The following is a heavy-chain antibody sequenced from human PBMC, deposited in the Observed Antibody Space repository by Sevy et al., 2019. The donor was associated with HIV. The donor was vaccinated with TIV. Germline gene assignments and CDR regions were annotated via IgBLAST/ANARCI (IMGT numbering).Heavy chain of an antibody. CDR2: ISYEGISE. Sequence: GGSLRLSCAASGFTFSHYAMHWVRQAPGKGLEWVAIISYEGISEYFALSVKGRFTISRDNSKNTVSLQMNSLRAEDTAVYYCARGGRVENSGYYNGYFDSWGQGTLVTVSS. CDR1: GFTFSHYA. CDR3: ARGGRVENSGYYNGYFDS. D-gene: IGHD3-3*01. J-gene: IGHJ4*03. V-gene: IGHV3-30*04.